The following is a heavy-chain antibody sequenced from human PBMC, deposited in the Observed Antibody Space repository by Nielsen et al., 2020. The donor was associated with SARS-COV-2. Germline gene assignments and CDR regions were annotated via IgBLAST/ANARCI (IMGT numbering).Heavy chain of an antibody. Sequence: GESLKISCAASAFTFSTYWMHWVRQAPGKGLVWVSRINSDGSSTSYADSVKGRFTISRDNAKNTLYLQMNSLRAEDTAVYYCARDFPAAAIDYWGQGTLVTVSS. CDR2: INSDGSST. J-gene: IGHJ4*02. CDR1: AFTFSTYW. D-gene: IGHD6-13*01. V-gene: IGHV3-74*01. CDR3: ARDFPAAAIDY.